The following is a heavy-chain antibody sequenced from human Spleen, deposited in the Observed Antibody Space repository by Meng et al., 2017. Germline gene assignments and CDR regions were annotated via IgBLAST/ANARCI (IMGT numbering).Heavy chain of an antibody. Sequence: QVQLVQSGDEVRRLRASVKVSCKASGYTFSTFNINWVRQAPGQGLEWMGWINPKSGNTGHPQKLQGKIIMTRNTSISTAYIEFSSLRSEDTAVYYCARGRGWLQPLDYWGQGALVTVSS. CDR2: INPKSGNT. J-gene: IGHJ4*02. CDR1: GYTFSTFN. D-gene: IGHD5-24*01. V-gene: IGHV1-8*01. CDR3: ARGRGWLQPLDY.